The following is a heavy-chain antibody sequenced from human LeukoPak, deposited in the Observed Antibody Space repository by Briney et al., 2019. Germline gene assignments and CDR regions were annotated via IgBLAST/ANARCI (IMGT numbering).Heavy chain of an antibody. D-gene: IGHD3-10*01. CDR2: ISYAGSNN. Sequence: GRSLRLSCAASGFTFSRSAVHWVRQAPGKGLEWVARISYAGSNNYYADSVKGRFTISSDNPKNTLYLQMDSLRAEDTAVYYCARAAHTTYVLGRYYYYAMDVWGQGTTVTVSS. J-gene: IGHJ6*02. V-gene: IGHV3-30-3*01. CDR1: GFTFSRSA. CDR3: ARAAHTTYVLGRYYYYAMDV.